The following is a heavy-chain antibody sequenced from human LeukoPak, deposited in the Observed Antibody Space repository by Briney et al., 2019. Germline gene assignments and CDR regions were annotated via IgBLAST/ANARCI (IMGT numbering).Heavy chain of an antibody. J-gene: IGHJ6*02. V-gene: IGHV1-2*02. CDR1: GYTFTGYY. CDR3: AREGNTVTTSSAGMDV. D-gene: IGHD4-17*01. CDR2: INPNSGGT. Sequence: ASVKVSCKASGYTFTGYYMHWVRQAPGQGLEWMGWINPNSGGTNYAQKFQGRVTMTRDTSISTAYMELSRLRSDDTAVYYCAREGNTVTTSSAGMDVWGQGTTVTVSS.